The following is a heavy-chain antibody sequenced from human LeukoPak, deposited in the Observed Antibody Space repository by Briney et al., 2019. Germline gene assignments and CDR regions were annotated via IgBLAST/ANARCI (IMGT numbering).Heavy chain of an antibody. CDR3: AREEGYCSSTSCYWGYTNYGMDV. CDR1: GFSFSDAW. J-gene: IGHJ6*02. D-gene: IGHD2-2*01. CDR2: ISSSSSYI. Sequence: GGSLRLSCAASGFSFSDAWMNWVRQAPGKGLEWVSSISSSSSYIYYADSVKGRFTISRDNAKNSLYLQMNSLRAEDTAVYYCAREEGYCSSTSCYWGYTNYGMDVWGQGTTVTVSS. V-gene: IGHV3-21*01.